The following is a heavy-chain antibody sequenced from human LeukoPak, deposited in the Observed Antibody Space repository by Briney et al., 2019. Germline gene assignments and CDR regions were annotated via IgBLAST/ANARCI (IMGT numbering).Heavy chain of an antibody. CDR3: ATDIVVVTAIKFDY. Sequence: ASVKASCKVSGYTLTELSMHWVRQAPGKGLEWMGGFDPEDGETIYAQKFQGRVTMTEDTSTDTAYMELSSLRSEDTAVYYCATDIVVVTAIKFDYWGQGTLVTVSS. D-gene: IGHD2-21*02. J-gene: IGHJ4*02. CDR2: FDPEDGET. CDR1: GYTLTELS. V-gene: IGHV1-24*01.